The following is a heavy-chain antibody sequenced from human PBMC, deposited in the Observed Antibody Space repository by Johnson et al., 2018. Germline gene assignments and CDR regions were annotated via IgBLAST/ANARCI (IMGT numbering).Heavy chain of an antibody. D-gene: IGHD2-15*01. CDR2: TSYDGRNE. Sequence: VQLVESGGGVVQPGRSLRLSCAASGFTFSGYGMHWVRQAPGKGLEWVAVTSYDGRNESYAESVKGRFTISRDNSKNTLSLQMNSLRGGEPAVYFCAKDKEGCXGGRCYXYCHYMDVWGNVTTVTVSS. V-gene: IGHV3-30*18. CDR3: AKDKEGCXGGRCYXYCHYMDV. CDR1: GFTFSGYG. J-gene: IGHJ6*03.